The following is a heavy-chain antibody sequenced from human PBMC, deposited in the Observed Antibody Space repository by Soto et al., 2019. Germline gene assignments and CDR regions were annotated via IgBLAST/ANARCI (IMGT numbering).Heavy chain of an antibody. CDR1: GYSFTSYW. CDR3: ASQRSDYYDFYDMDG. Sequence: GESLKISCKGSGYSFTSYWLGWVRQMPGKGLEWMGIIYPGDSNTKFGPSFQGQVTISADRSINTAYLQWSSLKASDTAMYYCASQRSDYYDFYDMDGSGQGPSVT. CDR2: IYPGDSNT. J-gene: IGHJ6*02. V-gene: IGHV5-51*01.